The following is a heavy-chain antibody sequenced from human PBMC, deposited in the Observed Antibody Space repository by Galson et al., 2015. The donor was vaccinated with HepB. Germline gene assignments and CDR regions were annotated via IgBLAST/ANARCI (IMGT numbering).Heavy chain of an antibody. V-gene: IGHV1-69*10. J-gene: IGHJ4*02. CDR2: IIPILGIA. CDR1: GGTFSSYA. D-gene: IGHD3-22*01. CDR3: ARAGDSSGSPYFDY. Sequence: SVKVSCKASGGTFSSYAISWVRQAPGQGLEWMGGIIPILGIANYAQKFQGRVTITADKSTSTAYMELSSLRSEDTAVYYCARAGDSSGSPYFDYWGQGTLVTVSS.